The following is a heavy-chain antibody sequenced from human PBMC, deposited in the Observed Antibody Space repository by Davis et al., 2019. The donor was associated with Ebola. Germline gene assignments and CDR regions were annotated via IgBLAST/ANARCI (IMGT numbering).Heavy chain of an antibody. D-gene: IGHD3-3*01. CDR3: ARGSTFWSGYYMAYFDY. CDR1: GYTFTAHN. V-gene: IGHV1-2*02. CDR2: IIPNSGDT. Sequence: ASVPVPCKASGYTFTAHNLHWVRQAPGHGLAWMGWIIPNSGDTLYAQKFQGIVTMTRDTSINTAYMEVTRLTFDDTAVYYCARGSTFWSGYYMAYFDYWGQGILVTVSS. J-gene: IGHJ4*02.